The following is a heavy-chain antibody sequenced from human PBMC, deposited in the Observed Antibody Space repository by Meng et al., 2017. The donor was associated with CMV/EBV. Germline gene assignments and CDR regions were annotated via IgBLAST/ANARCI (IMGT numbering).Heavy chain of an antibody. V-gene: IGHV4-59*01. CDR1: GGSISSYY. D-gene: IGHD3-3*01. CDR2: IYYSGST. J-gene: IGHJ4*02. Sequence: SQTLSLTCTVTGGSISSYYWSWIRQPPGKGLEWIGHIYYSGSTNYNPSLKSRVTISVDTSKNQFSLKLSSVTAADTAVYYCARNRAGFLEWFPGYWGQGTLVTVSS. CDR3: ARNRAGFLEWFPGY.